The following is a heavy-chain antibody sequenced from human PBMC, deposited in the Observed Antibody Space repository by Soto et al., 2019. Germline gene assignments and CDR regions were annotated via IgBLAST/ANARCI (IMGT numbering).Heavy chain of an antibody. V-gene: IGHV4-59*08. Sequence: SETLSLTCTVSGGSISSYYRSWILQPPWKGLEWIGYIYYSGSTNYNPSLKSRVTISVDTSKNQFSLKLSSVTAADTAVYYCARQGSSTVTEYYYYMDVWGKGTTVTVSS. CDR1: GGSISSYY. CDR2: IYYSGST. CDR3: ARQGSSTVTEYYYYMDV. D-gene: IGHD4-17*01. J-gene: IGHJ6*03.